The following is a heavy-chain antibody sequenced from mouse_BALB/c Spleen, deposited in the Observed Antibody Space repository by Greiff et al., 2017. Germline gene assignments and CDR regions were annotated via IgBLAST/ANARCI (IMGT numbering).Heavy chain of an antibody. V-gene: IGHV1-12*01. J-gene: IGHJ3*01. CDR1: GYTFTSYN. CDR2: IYPGNGDT. D-gene: IGHD2-10*02. Sequence: QVQLQQPGAELVKPGASVKMSCKASGYTFTSYNMHWVKQTPGQGLEWIGAIYPGNGDTSYNQKFKGKATLTADKSSSTAYMQLSSLTSEDSAVYYCARSGYGNGRTLAYWGQGTLVTVSA. CDR3: ARSGYGNGRTLAY.